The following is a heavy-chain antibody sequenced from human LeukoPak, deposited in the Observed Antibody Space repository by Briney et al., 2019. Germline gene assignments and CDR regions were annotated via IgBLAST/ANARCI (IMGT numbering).Heavy chain of an antibody. V-gene: IGHV4-39*07. Sequence: SETLSLTCTVSGGSVSSSAYYWGWIRQPPEKGLEWIGNIYYSGSTYYNPSLKSRVTISVDTSKNQFSLKLSSVTAADTAVYYCAREGGGYSYGNDYYYYYMDVWGKGTTVTISS. CDR3: AREGGGYSYGNDYYYYYMDV. J-gene: IGHJ6*03. CDR2: IYYSGST. CDR1: GGSVSSSAYY. D-gene: IGHD5-18*01.